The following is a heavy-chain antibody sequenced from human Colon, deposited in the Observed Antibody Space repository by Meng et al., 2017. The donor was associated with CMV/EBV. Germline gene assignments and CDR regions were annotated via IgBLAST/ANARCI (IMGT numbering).Heavy chain of an antibody. D-gene: IGHD1-26*01. CDR3: VRESQSGSYIYLQH. J-gene: IGHJ1*01. CDR2: ISAYTGDT. CDR1: GYTCTNYG. V-gene: IGHV1-18*01. Sequence: HVPQCQSGAEVKKPGAAVKYSCKASGYTCTNYGISWVRKAPGTGLEWMGWISAYTGDTYYAQKFQGRVTMTTDTSTSTAYMELRSLRSDDTAVYYCVRESQSGSYIYLQHWGQGTLVTVSS.